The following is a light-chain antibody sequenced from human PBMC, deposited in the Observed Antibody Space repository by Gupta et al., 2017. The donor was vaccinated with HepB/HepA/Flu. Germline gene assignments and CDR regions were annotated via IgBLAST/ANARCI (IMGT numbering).Light chain of an antibody. CDR2: MNN. CDR1: SYNIGRNT. CDR3: SSWDDSLNGYV. J-gene: IGLJ1*01. V-gene: IGLV1-44*01. Sequence: SMLTHPPSATEIAGQRVNTSCSGSSYNIGRNTVYWYQQLPGTAPKLLIYMNNQRPSGGPDRFSCSTSDTSASLTISGLQSEDEADYYCSSWDDSLNGYVFGTGTKVTVL.